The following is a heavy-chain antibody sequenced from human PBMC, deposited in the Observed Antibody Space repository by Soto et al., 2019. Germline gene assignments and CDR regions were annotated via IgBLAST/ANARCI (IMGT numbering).Heavy chain of an antibody. CDR1: GGSFSGYY. D-gene: IGHD3-9*01. Sequence: SETLSLTCAVYGGSFSGYYWSWIRQPPGKGLEWIGEINHSGSTNYNPSLKSRVTISVDTSKNQFSLKLSSVTAADTSVYYCARGYNYDILTGYYYFDYWGQGTLVTVSS. V-gene: IGHV4-34*01. J-gene: IGHJ4*02. CDR2: INHSGST. CDR3: ARGYNYDILTGYYYFDY.